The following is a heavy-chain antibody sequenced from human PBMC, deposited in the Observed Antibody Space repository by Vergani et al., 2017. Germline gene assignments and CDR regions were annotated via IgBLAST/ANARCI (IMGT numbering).Heavy chain of an antibody. Sequence: QVQLQESGPGLVKPSETLSLTCTVPGGSISSYYWSWIRQPPGKGLEWIGYIYYSGSTNYNPSLKSRVTISVDTSKNQFSLKRSSVTAADTAVYYCARNPYCGGDCYSDAFDIWGQGTIVTVSS. CDR1: GGSISSYY. CDR3: ARNPYCGGDCYSDAFDI. V-gene: IGHV4-59*01. CDR2: IYYSGST. D-gene: IGHD2-21*02. J-gene: IGHJ3*02.